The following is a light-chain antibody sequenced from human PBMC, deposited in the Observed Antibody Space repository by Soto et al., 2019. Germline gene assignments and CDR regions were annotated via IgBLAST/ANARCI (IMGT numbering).Light chain of an antibody. J-gene: IGKJ1*01. V-gene: IGKV1-6*01. CDR3: LQNNNYPWT. CDR2: GAS. Sequence: AIQVTQSPSSLSASVGDRFTITCRTSQDIRNDLDWYQQKPGKAPKLLIYGASRLQSGVPSRFRGSGSGADFTLTITSLQPEDFETYYCLQNNNYPWTFAQGTKVDIK. CDR1: QDIRND.